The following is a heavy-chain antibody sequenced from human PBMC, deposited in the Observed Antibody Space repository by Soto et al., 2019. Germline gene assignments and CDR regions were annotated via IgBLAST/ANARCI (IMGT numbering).Heavy chain of an antibody. V-gene: IGHV3-11*01. Sequence: GGSLRLSCVASGFTFSDYYMSWIRQAPGKGLEWVSYISSSGSTIYYADSVKGRFTISRDNAKNSLYLQMNSLRAEDTAVYYCARVSTSCYNDYWGQGTLVTVSS. J-gene: IGHJ4*02. CDR2: ISSSGSTI. D-gene: IGHD2-2*02. CDR3: ARVSTSCYNDY. CDR1: GFTFSDYY.